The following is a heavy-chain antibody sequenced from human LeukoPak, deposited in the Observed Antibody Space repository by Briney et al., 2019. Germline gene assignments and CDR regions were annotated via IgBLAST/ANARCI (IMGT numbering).Heavy chain of an antibody. V-gene: IGHV3-23*01. CDR1: GFTFSNFA. D-gene: IGHD3-3*01. Sequence: GASLRLSCAASGFTFSNFAMNWVRQAPGKGLEWVSVISGNGRNTYYADSVKGRFTISRDNSKNTLYLQMSSVRVEDTAVYYCAKAPLTIWSGMDAWGQGTTVTVSS. J-gene: IGHJ6*02. CDR3: AKAPLTIWSGMDA. CDR2: ISGNGRNT.